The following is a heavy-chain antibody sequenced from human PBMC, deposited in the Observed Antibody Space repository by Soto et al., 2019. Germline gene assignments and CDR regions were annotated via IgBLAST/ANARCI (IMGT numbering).Heavy chain of an antibody. J-gene: IGHJ6*02. D-gene: IGHD1-26*01. CDR1: GGSFSGYY. CDR2: IYYSGST. CDR3: AKDEVGAIYYYYYGMDV. V-gene: IGHV4-59*01. Sequence: PSETLSLTCAVYGGSFSGYYWTWIRQPPGTGLEWIGYIYYSGSTNYNPSLNSRVTMSVDTSKNQFSLKVNSVTAADTAVYYCAKDEVGAIYYYYYGMDVWGQGTTVTVSS.